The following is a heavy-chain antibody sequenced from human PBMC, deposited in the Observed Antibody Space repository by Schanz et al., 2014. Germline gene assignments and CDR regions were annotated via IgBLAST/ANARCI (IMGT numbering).Heavy chain of an antibody. Sequence: QAQLMESGGGVVQPGTSLILSCSVSGFSLNTYGIHWFRQPAGKGLEWVAVIWNNGVTKYYADSVRGRFTISRDRFQNTLYLRRSSLRAEDTAVYYCARPRFDYGEVDYWGQGTLVSGSS. CDR2: IWNNGVTK. CDR3: ARPRFDYGEVDY. V-gene: IGHV3-33*01. CDR1: GFSLNTYG. D-gene: IGHD4-17*01. J-gene: IGHJ4*02.